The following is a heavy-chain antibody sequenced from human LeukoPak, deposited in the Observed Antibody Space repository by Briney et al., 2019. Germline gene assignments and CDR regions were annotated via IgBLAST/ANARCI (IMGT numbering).Heavy chain of an antibody. J-gene: IGHJ4*02. V-gene: IGHV3-7*01. CDR1: GFNFYSYW. Sequence: GGSLRLSCAGSGFNFYSYWMSWVRQAPGKGLEWVANIKQDGSEKHYVDSVKGRFTISRDNANNSLYLRMSSLRAEDTAIYYCARGQDSHYFDYWGQGTLVTVSS. CDR3: ARGQDSHYFDY. CDR2: IKQDGSEK. D-gene: IGHD2-15*01.